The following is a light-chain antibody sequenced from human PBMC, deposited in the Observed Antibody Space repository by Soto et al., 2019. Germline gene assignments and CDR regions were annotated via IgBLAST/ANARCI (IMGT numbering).Light chain of an antibody. Sequence: QSVLTQPASVSGSPGQSITISCTGASSDVGNNYVSWYQQLPGTAPKLLIYDNNKRPSGIPDRFSGSKSGTSATLGITGLQTGDEADYYCGTWDSSLSTYVFGTGTKV. CDR2: DNN. CDR3: GTWDSSLSTYV. CDR1: SSDVGNNY. V-gene: IGLV1-51*01. J-gene: IGLJ1*01.